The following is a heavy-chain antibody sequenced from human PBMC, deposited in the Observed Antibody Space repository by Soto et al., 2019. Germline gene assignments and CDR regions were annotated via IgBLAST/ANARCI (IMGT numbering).Heavy chain of an antibody. Sequence: QVQLVQSGAEVKKPGSSVKISCKASGGTFSSYAISWVRQAPGQGLEWMGGIIPIFGTANYAQKFQGRGTITADESTSTADMELSSRRSEDTAVYYGARGRSSRGYCDYWGQGTLVTVSS. CDR1: GGTFSSYA. D-gene: IGHD6-13*01. V-gene: IGHV1-69*01. CDR3: ARGRSSRGYCDY. CDR2: IIPIFGTA. J-gene: IGHJ4*02.